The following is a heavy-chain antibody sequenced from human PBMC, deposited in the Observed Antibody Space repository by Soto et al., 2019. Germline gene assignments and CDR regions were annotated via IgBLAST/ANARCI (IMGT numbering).Heavy chain of an antibody. D-gene: IGHD3-9*01. CDR3: ARSAPGNEILTGPALYDY. Sequence: QLQLQESGPGLVKPSETLSLTCTVSGGSISSSSYYWGWIRQPPGKGLEWIGSIYYSGSTYYKPALKLRATVPVDTSKNHVSLKLSSVSAADTAVYYCARSAPGNEILTGPALYDYWGQGTLVTVSS. CDR1: GGSISSSSYY. V-gene: IGHV4-39*02. J-gene: IGHJ4*02. CDR2: IYYSGST.